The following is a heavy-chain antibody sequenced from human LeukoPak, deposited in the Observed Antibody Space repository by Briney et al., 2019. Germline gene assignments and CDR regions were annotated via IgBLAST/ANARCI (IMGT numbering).Heavy chain of an antibody. Sequence: GGSLRLSCAASGFTFSSYSMYWVRQAPGKGLEWVSSISSSSSYIYYADSVKGRFSISRDNSKNTLYLQMNSLRAEDTAVYYCAKARYDFWSGYPSYFDYWGQGTLVTVSS. J-gene: IGHJ4*02. V-gene: IGHV3-21*04. CDR3: AKARYDFWSGYPSYFDY. CDR2: ISSSSSYI. CDR1: GFTFSSYS. D-gene: IGHD3-3*01.